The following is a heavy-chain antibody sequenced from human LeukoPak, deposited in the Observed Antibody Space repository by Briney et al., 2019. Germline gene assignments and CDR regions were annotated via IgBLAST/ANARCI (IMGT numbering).Heavy chain of an antibody. V-gene: IGHV3-9*01. CDR3: ARAFLTTLNYFDY. CDR1: GFTFDDYA. CDR2: ISWNSGSI. Sequence: PGGSLRLSCAASGFTFDDYAMHWVRQAPGKGLEWVSGISWNSGSIGYADSVKGRFTISRDNAKNSLYLQMNSLRAEDTAVYYCARAFLTTLNYFDYWGQGTLVTVSS. J-gene: IGHJ4*02. D-gene: IGHD3-3*01.